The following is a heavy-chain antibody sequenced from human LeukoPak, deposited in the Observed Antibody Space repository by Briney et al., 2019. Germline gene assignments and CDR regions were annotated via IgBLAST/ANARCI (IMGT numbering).Heavy chain of an antibody. CDR3: ARARGRGRFGELFRQNLTFDY. D-gene: IGHD3-10*01. CDR2: INHSGST. CDR1: GFTSSSYA. V-gene: IGHV4-34*01. Sequence: GSLRLSCAASGFTSSSYAMSWVRQPPGKGLEWIGEINHSGSTNYNPSLKSRVTISVDTSKNQFSLKLSSVTAADTAVYYCARARGRGRFGELFRQNLTFDYWGQGTLVTVSS. J-gene: IGHJ4*02.